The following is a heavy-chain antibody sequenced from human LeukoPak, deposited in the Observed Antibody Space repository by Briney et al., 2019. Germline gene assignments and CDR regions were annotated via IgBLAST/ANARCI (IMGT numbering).Heavy chain of an antibody. V-gene: IGHV1-46*04. CDR1: GNVFTAHY. D-gene: IGHD2-2*01. J-gene: IGHJ4*02. CDR2: INFSGGIT. CDR3: ARGVVAGALIY. Sequence: ASVKVSCKASGNVFTAHYMHWVRQAPGQGLEWMGGINFSGGITRYAQNLEGRVTMTRDTSTTTFYMELSSLRYEDTAVYYCARGVVAGALIYWGQGTPVTVSS.